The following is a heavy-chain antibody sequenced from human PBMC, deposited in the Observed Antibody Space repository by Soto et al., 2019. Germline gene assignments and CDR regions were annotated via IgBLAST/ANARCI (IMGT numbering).Heavy chain of an antibody. CDR1: GFTFSSYA. CDR2: ISGSGGST. CDR3: AKAAVAVRFDY. J-gene: IGHJ4*01. V-gene: IGHV3-23*01. Sequence: GGSLRLSCAASGFTFSSYAMSWVRQAPGKGLEWVSAISGSGGSTYYADSVKGRFTLSRANSKNTLYLQMNSLRAKDTAVYYCAKAAVAVRFDYWGQGTLGTVSS. D-gene: IGHD6-19*01.